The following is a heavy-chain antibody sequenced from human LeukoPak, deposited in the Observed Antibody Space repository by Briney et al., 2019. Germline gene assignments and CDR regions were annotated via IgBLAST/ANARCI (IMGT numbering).Heavy chain of an antibody. CDR1: GFTFSSYS. D-gene: IGHD1-1*01. CDR2: ISSSRSYI. J-gene: IGHJ2*01. Sequence: NPGGSLRLSCAASGFTFSSYSMNWVRQAPGKGLEWVSSISSSRSYIYYVDSVKGRFTISRDNAKNSLYLQRNSLRAEDTAVYYCARDLPDEVPSFDLWGRGTLVTVSS. V-gene: IGHV3-21*01. CDR3: ARDLPDEVPSFDL.